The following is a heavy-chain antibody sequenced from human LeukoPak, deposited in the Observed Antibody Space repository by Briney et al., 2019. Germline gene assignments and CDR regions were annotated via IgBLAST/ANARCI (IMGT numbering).Heavy chain of an antibody. J-gene: IGHJ5*02. CDR1: GFTFSSYS. CDR2: ISSSSSYI. D-gene: IGHD6-19*01. V-gene: IGHV3-21*01. Sequence: GGSLRLSCAASGFTFSSYSMYWVRQAPGKGLEWVSSISSSSSYIYYADSVKGRFTISRDNAKNSLYLQMNSLRAEDTAVYYCAREWGIAVAGNYWFDPWGQGTLVTVSS. CDR3: AREWGIAVAGNYWFDP.